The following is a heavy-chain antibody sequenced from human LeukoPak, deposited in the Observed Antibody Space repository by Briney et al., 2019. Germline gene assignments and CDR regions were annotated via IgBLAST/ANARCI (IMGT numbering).Heavy chain of an antibody. V-gene: IGHV4-4*09. Sequence: SETLSLTCTVSGGSISSYYWSWIRQPPGKGLEWIGYIYTSGSTNYNPSLKSRVTISVDTSKNQFSLKLSSVTAADTAVHYCARQSTMGADFDYWGQGTLVTVSS. J-gene: IGHJ4*02. D-gene: IGHD1-26*01. CDR1: GGSISSYY. CDR3: ARQSTMGADFDY. CDR2: IYTSGST.